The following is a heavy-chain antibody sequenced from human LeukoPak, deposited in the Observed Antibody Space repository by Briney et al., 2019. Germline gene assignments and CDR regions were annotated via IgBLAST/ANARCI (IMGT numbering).Heavy chain of an antibody. CDR3: ARSGLTYYYDSSGYYYLGY. Sequence: SQTLSLTCTVSGGSISSGSYYWSWIRQPAGTGLEWVGRIYTSGSTNYNPSLKSRVTISVDTSKNQFSLKLTSVTAADTAVYYCARSGLTYYYDSSGYYYLGYWGQGTLVTVSS. CDR2: IYTSGST. V-gene: IGHV4-61*02. CDR1: GGSISSGSYY. J-gene: IGHJ4*02. D-gene: IGHD3-22*01.